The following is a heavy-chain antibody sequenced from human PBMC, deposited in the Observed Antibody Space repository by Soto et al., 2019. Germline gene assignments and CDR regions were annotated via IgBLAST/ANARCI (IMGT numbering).Heavy chain of an antibody. D-gene: IGHD5-12*01. CDR1: GGSISSSY. CDR3: ARDSGYAGTYFDY. CDR2: IYYSGST. V-gene: IGHV4-59*12. J-gene: IGHJ4*02. Sequence: PSETLSLTCTASGGSISSSYWSWIRQPPGKGLEWIGYIYYSGSTNYNPSLKSRVTISVDTSKNQFSLKLSSVTAADTAVYYCARDSGYAGTYFDYWGPGTLVTVSS.